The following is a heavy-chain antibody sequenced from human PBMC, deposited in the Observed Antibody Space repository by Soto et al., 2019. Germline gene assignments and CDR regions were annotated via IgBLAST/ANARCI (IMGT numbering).Heavy chain of an antibody. D-gene: IGHD2-2*01. CDR1: GFTFSSYA. Sequence: GALRLSCAASGFTFSSYAMSWVRQAPGKGLEWVSAISGSGGSTYYADSVKGRFTISRDNSKNTLYLQMNSLRAEDTAVYYCAKRGVVPAAMLLGKGAYYYYGMDVWGQGTTVTVSS. J-gene: IGHJ6*02. CDR2: ISGSGGST. V-gene: IGHV3-23*01. CDR3: AKRGVVPAAMLLGKGAYYYYGMDV.